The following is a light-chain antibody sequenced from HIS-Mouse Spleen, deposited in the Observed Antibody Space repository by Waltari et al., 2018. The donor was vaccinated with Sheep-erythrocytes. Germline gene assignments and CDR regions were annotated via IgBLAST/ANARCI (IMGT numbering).Light chain of an antibody. J-gene: IGLJ3*02. Sequence: QSAMTPPASVSGSPGQSITISCTGTSSHVGSDNLFSWYQQHPGKAPKLMIYEGSKRPSGVSNRFSGSKSGNTASLTISGLQAEDEADYYCCSYAGSSTPWVFGGGTKLTVL. V-gene: IGLV2-23*01. CDR2: EGS. CDR1: SSHVGSDNL. CDR3: CSYAGSSTPWV.